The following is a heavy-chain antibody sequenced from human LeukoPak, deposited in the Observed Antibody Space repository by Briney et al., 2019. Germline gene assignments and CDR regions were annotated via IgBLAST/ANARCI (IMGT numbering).Heavy chain of an antibody. CDR3: AKGDGGTLYFDY. CDR2: ISRSGGST. Sequence: GGSLRLSCAASGFTFSSYAMSWVRQAPGKGLEWVSGISRSGGSTYYADSVKGRFTISRDNSKNTLYLQMNSLRAEDTAVYYCAKGDGGTLYFDYWGQGTLVTVSS. J-gene: IGHJ4*02. CDR1: GFTFSSYA. V-gene: IGHV3-23*01. D-gene: IGHD2-15*01.